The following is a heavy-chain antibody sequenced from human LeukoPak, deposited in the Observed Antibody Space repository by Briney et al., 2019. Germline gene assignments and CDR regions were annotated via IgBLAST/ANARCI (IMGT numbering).Heavy chain of an antibody. CDR2: ITGSSSTI. Sequence: GGSLRLSCAASGVTFSRNTMNWVRQAPGKGLEWVSYITGSSSTIYYADSVKGRFTISSDNAKNSLYLQMSSLRDEDTAVYYCARGSGWAAFDHWGQGTLVTVSS. J-gene: IGHJ4*02. CDR1: GVTFSRNT. D-gene: IGHD6-19*01. V-gene: IGHV3-48*02. CDR3: ARGSGWAAFDH.